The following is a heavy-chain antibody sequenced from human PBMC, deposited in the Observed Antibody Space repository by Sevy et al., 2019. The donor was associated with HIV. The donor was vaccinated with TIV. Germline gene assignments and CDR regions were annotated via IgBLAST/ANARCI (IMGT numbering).Heavy chain of an antibody. CDR1: GYTFTSYG. V-gene: IGHV1-18*01. Sequence: ASVKVSCKASGYTFTSYGISWVRQAPGQGLEWMGWISAYNGNTNYAQKLQGRVTMTPDTSTSTAYMELRSLRSDDTAVYYCARDKGIAARRGYYYYYGMDVWGQGTTVTVSS. CDR3: ARDKGIAARRGYYYYYGMDV. D-gene: IGHD6-6*01. J-gene: IGHJ6*02. CDR2: ISAYNGNT.